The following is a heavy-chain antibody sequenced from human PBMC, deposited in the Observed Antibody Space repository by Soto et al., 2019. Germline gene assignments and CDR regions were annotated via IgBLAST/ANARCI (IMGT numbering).Heavy chain of an antibody. CDR1: GYNFTSYY. CDR2: IDPSGGST. Sequence: ASVKVSCKAPGYNFTSYYMHWVRQAPGQGLEWMGIIDPSGGSTSYAQKFQGRVSMTRDTSTSTVYMDLSSLRSEDTAVYYCARDLTGGPTYYDFWSGYSPVDYWGLGTLVTVSS. CDR3: ARDLTGGPTYYDFWSGYSPVDY. J-gene: IGHJ4*02. D-gene: IGHD3-3*01. V-gene: IGHV1-46*03.